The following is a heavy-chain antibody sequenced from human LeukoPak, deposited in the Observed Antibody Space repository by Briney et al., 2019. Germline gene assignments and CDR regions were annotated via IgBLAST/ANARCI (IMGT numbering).Heavy chain of an antibody. J-gene: IGHJ6*02. V-gene: IGHV4-30-2*01. CDR1: GGSISSGGYS. Sequence: PSQTLSLTCAVSGGSISSGGYSWSWIRQPPGKGLEWIGYIYHSGSTYYNPSLKSRVTISVDRSKNQFSLKLSSVTAADAAVYYCARVAKHYYYYGMDVWGQGTTVTVSS. CDR2: IYHSGST. CDR3: ARVAKHYYYYGMDV.